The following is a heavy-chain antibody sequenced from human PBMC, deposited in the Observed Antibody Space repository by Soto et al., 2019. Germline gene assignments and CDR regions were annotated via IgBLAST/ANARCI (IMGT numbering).Heavy chain of an antibody. V-gene: IGHV4-59*08. CDR2: IYYSGST. J-gene: IGHJ6*03. CDR3: ARRNDYYYYYYMDV. Sequence: SETLSLTCTVSGGSISSYYWSWIRQPPGKGLEWIGYIYYSGSTNYNPSLKSRVTISVDTSKNQFSLKLSSVTAADTAVYYCARRNDYYYYYYMDVWGKGTTVTVSS. CDR1: GGSISSYY.